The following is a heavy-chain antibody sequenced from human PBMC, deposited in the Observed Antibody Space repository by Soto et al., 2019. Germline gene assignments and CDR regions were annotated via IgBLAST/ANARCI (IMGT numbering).Heavy chain of an antibody. CDR2: IIPILGIA. D-gene: IGHD1-1*01. J-gene: IGHJ6*03. V-gene: IGHV1-69*08. CDR3: AREDSWNDVFHYYYYLDV. Sequence: QVQLVQSGAEVKKPGSSVKVSCKASGGTFSSYTISWVRQAPGQGLEWMGRIIPILGIANYAQKFQGRLTITADKSTSTAYMELSSLRSEDTAVYYCAREDSWNDVFHYYYYLDVWGKGTTVTVS. CDR1: GGTFSSYT.